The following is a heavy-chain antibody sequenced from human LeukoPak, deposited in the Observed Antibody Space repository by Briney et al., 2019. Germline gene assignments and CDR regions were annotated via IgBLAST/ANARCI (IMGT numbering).Heavy chain of an antibody. CDR1: GFTVSSNY. CDR2: IYTGGDT. Sequence: PGGSLRLSCAASGFTVSSNYMSWVRQAPGKGLEWVSGIYTGGDTYYADSVKDRFTISRDNSKNTLYPQMNSLRAEDTAVYYCTKGLWAGVSAARDWGQGTLVTVSS. J-gene: IGHJ4*02. V-gene: IGHV3-66*01. CDR3: TKGLWAGVSAARD. D-gene: IGHD3-10*01.